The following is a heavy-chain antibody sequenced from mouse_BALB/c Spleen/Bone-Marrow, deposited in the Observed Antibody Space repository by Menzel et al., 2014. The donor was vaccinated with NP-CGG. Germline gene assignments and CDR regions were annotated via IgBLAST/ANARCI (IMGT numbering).Heavy chain of an antibody. CDR2: INSNGGST. D-gene: IGHD2-4*01. J-gene: IGHJ2*01. CDR1: GFTLSSYG. V-gene: IGHV5-6-3*01. Sequence: EVMLVESGGGLVQPGGSLKLSCAASGFTLSSYGMSWVRRTPDKRLELVATINSNGGSTYYPDSVKGRFTISRDNAKNTLYLQMSSLKYEDTAMYYCARDYDYDYWGQGTTLTVSS. CDR3: ARDYDYDY.